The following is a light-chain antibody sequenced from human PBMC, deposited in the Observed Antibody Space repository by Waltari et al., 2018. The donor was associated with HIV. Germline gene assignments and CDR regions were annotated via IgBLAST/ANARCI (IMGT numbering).Light chain of an antibody. J-gene: IGLJ2*01. CDR2: EVT. V-gene: IGLV2-8*01. Sequence: QSALTQPPSASGSPGQSVNMSCTVATSAIHDYNFISWYQQYSSKAPKLIIFEVTKRRSGVPDRFSGSRSGNTASLIVSGLQGEDEAVYFCSAFAGSNKLFGGGTKLTVL. CDR1: TSAIHDYNF. CDR3: SAFAGSNKL.